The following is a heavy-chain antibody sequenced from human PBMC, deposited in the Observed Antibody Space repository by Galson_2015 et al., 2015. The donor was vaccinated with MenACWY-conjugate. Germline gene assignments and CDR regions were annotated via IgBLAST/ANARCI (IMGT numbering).Heavy chain of an antibody. CDR2: INPGGSST. J-gene: IGHJ4*02. CDR1: GFIFSTYW. CDR3: AKTRGASFYFDS. D-gene: IGHD1-26*01. V-gene: IGHV3-74*01. Sequence: SLRLSCAASGFIFSTYWMHWVRQAPGTGLVWVSRINPGGSSTPYADSVNDRFTISRDNAKNTLYLQMNSHRPEDTAVFYCAKTRGASFYFDSWGQGTLVTVSS.